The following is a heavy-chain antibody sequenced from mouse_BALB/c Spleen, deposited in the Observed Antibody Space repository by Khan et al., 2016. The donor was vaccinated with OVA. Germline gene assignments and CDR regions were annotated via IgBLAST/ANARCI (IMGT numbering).Heavy chain of an antibody. CDR2: ISYSGST. Sequence: EVQLQESGPGLVKPSQSLSLTCTVTGYSITSDYVWNWIRQFPGNKLEWMGYISYSGSTSYNPSLKSRISITRDTSKNQFFLQLNSVTTGDTATYYCARRAYYANWYFDVWGAGTTVTVSS. J-gene: IGHJ1*01. CDR3: ARRAYYANWYFDV. D-gene: IGHD1-1*02. V-gene: IGHV3-2*02. CDR1: GYSITSDYV.